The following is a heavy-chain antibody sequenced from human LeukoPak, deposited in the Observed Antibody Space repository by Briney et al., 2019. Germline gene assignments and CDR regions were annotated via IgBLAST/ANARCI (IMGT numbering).Heavy chain of an antibody. CDR3: ARAPYYYDSSGYPPDY. CDR1: GGTFRSYA. Sequence: SVKVSCKASGGTFRSYAISWVGQAPGQGLEWMGRIVRIFGTANYAQKFQGRVTITTAESTSTAYMELSSLRSEDTAVYYCARAPYYYDSSGYPPDYWGQGTLVTVSS. CDR2: IVRIFGTA. D-gene: IGHD3-22*01. J-gene: IGHJ4*02. V-gene: IGHV1-69*05.